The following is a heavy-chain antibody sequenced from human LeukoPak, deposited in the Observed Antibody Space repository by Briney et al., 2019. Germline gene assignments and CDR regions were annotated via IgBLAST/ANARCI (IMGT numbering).Heavy chain of an antibody. CDR2: ISYDGSNK. J-gene: IGHJ4*02. CDR3: AREEYSSSSGVDY. D-gene: IGHD6-6*01. V-gene: IGHV3-30-3*01. CDR1: GFTFSSYA. Sequence: GGSLRLSCSASGFTFSSYAMHWVRQAPGKGLEWVAVISYDGSNKYYADSVKGRFTISRDNSKNTLYLQMNSLRAEDTAVYYCAREEYSSSSGVDYWGQGTLVTVSS.